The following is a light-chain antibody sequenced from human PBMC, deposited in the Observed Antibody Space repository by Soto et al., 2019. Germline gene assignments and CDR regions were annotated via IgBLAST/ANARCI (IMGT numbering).Light chain of an antibody. CDR3: GTWDSSLSAVV. Sequence: QSVLTQPPSVSAAPGQKVTISCTGSNSNVGNNYVSWYQQLPGTAPKPLIYDNNMRPPGIPDRFSGSQSGTSATLSITGLQTGDEADYYCGTWDSSLSAVVFGGGTKLTVL. CDR1: NSNVGNNY. J-gene: IGLJ2*01. V-gene: IGLV1-51*01. CDR2: DNN.